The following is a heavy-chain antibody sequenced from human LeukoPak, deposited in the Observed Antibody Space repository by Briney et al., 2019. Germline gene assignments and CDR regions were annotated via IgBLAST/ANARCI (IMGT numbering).Heavy chain of an antibody. V-gene: IGHV3-30-3*01. Sequence: GGSLRLSCAASGFTFSSYAMHWVRQAPGKGLEWVAVISYDGSNKYYADSVKGRFTISRDNSKNTLYLQMNSLRAEDTAVYYCARARGAAAGTLFDYRGQGTLVTVSS. CDR2: ISYDGSNK. J-gene: IGHJ4*02. CDR3: ARARGAAAGTLFDY. D-gene: IGHD6-13*01. CDR1: GFTFSSYA.